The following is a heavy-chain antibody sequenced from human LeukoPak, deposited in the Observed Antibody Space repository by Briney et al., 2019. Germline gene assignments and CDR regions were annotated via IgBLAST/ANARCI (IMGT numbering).Heavy chain of an antibody. V-gene: IGHV3-33*06. CDR3: AKDQGSQYYYDSSGYDYFDY. CDR1: GFTFSSYG. CDR2: IWNDGSNK. D-gene: IGHD3-22*01. Sequence: GGSLRLSCAASGFTFSSYGMHWVRQAPGKGLEWVAVIWNDGSNKYYADSVKGRFTISRDNSKNPLYLQMNSLRAEDTAVYYCAKDQGSQYYYDSSGYDYFDYWGQGTLVTVYS. J-gene: IGHJ4*02.